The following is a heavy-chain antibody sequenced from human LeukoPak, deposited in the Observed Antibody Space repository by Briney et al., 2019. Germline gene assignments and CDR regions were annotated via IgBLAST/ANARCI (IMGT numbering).Heavy chain of an antibody. V-gene: IGHV4-30-4*01. CDR1: GGSISSGDHY. D-gene: IGHD1-26*01. CDR3: VRDRSGSYGVSGLDV. CDR2: ISYSGHT. J-gene: IGHJ6*02. Sequence: SQTLSLTCTVSGGSISSGDHYWSWIRQPPGRGLEWIGYISYSGHTYYNSSLKSRVTISVDSSKKQFSLNLHSVTAADTPVYYCVRDRSGSYGVSGLDVWGQGTTVTVSS.